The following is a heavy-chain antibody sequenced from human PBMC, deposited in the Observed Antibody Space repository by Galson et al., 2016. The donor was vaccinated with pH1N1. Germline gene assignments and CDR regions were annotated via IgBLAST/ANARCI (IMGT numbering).Heavy chain of an antibody. J-gene: IGHJ5*02. CDR1: GFTFSSYW. D-gene: IGHD3-10*02. CDR2: IKQDGSEK. Sequence: SLRLSCAASGFTFSSYWTSWIRQAPGKGLEWVANIKQDGSEKYYVDSVRGRFTISRDNAKNSLYLQMNSLRAEDTAVYYCVTRVGYAWGQGTLVTVSS. CDR3: VTRVGYA. V-gene: IGHV3-7*01.